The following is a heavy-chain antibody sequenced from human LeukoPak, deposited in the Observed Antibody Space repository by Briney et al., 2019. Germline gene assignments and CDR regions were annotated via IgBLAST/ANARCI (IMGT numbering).Heavy chain of an antibody. V-gene: IGHV3-23*01. CDR3: AKTHSGYEGGY. Sequence: PGGSLRLSCAASGFTFSSYGMHWVRQAPGKGLEWVSAISGSGGSTYYADSVKGRFTISRDNSKNTLYLQMNSLRAEDTAVYYCAKTHSGYEGGYWGQGTLVTVSS. CDR1: GFTFSSYG. J-gene: IGHJ4*02. D-gene: IGHD5-12*01. CDR2: ISGSGGST.